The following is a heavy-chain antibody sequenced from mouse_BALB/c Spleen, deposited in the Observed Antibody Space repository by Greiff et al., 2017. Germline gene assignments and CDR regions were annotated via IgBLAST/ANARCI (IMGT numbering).Heavy chain of an antibody. Sequence: VQLVESGAELARPGASVKMSCKASGYTFTSYTMHWVKQRPGQGLEWIGYINPSSGYTNYNQKFKDKATLTADKSSSTAYMQLSSLTSEDSAVYYCARYDYRYDFDYWGQGTTLTVSS. J-gene: IGHJ2*01. D-gene: IGHD2-14*01. CDR1: GYTFTSYT. CDR2: INPSSGYT. CDR3: ARYDYRYDFDY. V-gene: IGHV1-4*01.